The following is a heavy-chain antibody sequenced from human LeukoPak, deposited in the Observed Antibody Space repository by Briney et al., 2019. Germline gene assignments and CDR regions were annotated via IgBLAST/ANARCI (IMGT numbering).Heavy chain of an antibody. CDR1: EFTFSSYT. J-gene: IGHJ6*02. Sequence: GGSLRLSCAASEFTFSSYTMNWVRQAPGKGLEWVSTVSDSFNKHYSDSVKGRFTISRDNAGNSLFLQMNSLRAEDTALYYCARGHYGMDVWGQGTLVTVSS. CDR2: VSDSFNK. V-gene: IGHV3-21*04. CDR3: ARGHYGMDV.